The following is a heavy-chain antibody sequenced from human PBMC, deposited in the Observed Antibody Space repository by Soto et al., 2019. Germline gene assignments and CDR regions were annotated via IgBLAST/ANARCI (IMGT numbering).Heavy chain of an antibody. V-gene: IGHV3-30-3*01. CDR3: ARGRSYYYGSGSGY. CDR1: GFTFSSYA. J-gene: IGHJ4*02. Sequence: QVQLVESGGGVVQPGRSLRLSCAASGFTFSSYAMHWVRQAPGKALEWVAVISYDGSNKYYADSVKGRFTISRDNSKNTLYLQMNSLRAEDTAVYYCARGRSYYYGSGSGYWGQGTLVTVSS. CDR2: ISYDGSNK. D-gene: IGHD3-10*01.